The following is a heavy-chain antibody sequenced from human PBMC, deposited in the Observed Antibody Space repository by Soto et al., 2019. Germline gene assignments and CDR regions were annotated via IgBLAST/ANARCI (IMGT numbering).Heavy chain of an antibody. CDR2: ISYDGSNK. CDR1: GFTFSSYG. V-gene: IGHV3-30*18. CDR3: VKKYSSGWYYFDY. Sequence: VQLVESGGGVVQPGRSLRLSCAASGFTFSSYGMHWVRQAPGKGLEWVAVISYDGSNKYYADSVKGRFTISRDNSKNTLYLQMNSLRAEDTAVYYCVKKYSSGWYYFDYWGQGTLVTVSS. J-gene: IGHJ4*02. D-gene: IGHD6-19*01.